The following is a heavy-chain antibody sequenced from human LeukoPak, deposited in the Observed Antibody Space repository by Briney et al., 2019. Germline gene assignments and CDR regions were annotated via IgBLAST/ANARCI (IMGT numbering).Heavy chain of an antibody. Sequence: PGRSLRLSCAASGFTFSSYGMHWVRQAPGKGLEWVAVISYDGSNKYYADSGKGRFTISRDNSKNTLYLQMNSLRAEDTAVYYCAKDYGGTKLAAAGIFDYWGQGTLVTVSS. CDR1: GFTFSSYG. J-gene: IGHJ4*02. D-gene: IGHD6-13*01. CDR3: AKDYGGTKLAAAGIFDY. CDR2: ISYDGSNK. V-gene: IGHV3-30*18.